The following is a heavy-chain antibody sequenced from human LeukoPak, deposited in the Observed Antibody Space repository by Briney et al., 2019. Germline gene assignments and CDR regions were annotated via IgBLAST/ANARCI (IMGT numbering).Heavy chain of an antibody. CDR3: TTYKSGHY. CDR1: VFAFSGCD. CDR2: ITTKDNRYAT. V-gene: IGHV3-73*01. D-gene: IGHD3-3*01. Sequence: PGGSLRLSCAASVFAFSGCDMHWVRQASGKGLEWVGRITTKDNRYATAYSASLQGRFTISRHDSKNTAYLQMNSLRTEDTAVYYCTTYKSGHYWGQGALVTVSS. J-gene: IGHJ4*02.